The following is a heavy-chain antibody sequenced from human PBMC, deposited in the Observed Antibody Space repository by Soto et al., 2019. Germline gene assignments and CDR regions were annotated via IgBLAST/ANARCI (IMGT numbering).Heavy chain of an antibody. Sequence: QVQLQESGPGLVKPSQTLSLTCTVSGGSISSGGYYWSWIRQHPGKGLEWIGYIYYSGSTYYNPSLKSRVPISVDTSKNQFSLKLSSVTAADTAVYYCARDRSGVRYFDWLTYWYFDLWGRGTLVTVSS. CDR1: GGSISSGGYY. D-gene: IGHD3-9*01. CDR3: ARDRSGVRYFDWLTYWYFDL. CDR2: IYYSGST. V-gene: IGHV4-31*03. J-gene: IGHJ2*01.